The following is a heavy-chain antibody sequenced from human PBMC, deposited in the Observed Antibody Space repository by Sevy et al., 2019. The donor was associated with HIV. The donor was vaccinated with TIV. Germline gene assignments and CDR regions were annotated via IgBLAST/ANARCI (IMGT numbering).Heavy chain of an antibody. CDR1: GYIFTNYW. V-gene: IGHV5-51*01. D-gene: IGHD1-26*01. Sequence: GESLKISCKGSGYIFTNYWIGWVRQMPGKGLEWMGIIYPGGSDTTYSPSFQGQVTISADKSISTAYLQWSSLKASDTAMYYCARQARSGCSPATFDIWGQGTMVTVSS. J-gene: IGHJ3*02. CDR2: IYPGGSDT. CDR3: ARQARSGCSPATFDI.